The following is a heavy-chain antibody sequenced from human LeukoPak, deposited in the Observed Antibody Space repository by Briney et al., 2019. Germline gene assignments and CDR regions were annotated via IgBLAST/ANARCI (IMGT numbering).Heavy chain of an antibody. V-gene: IGHV3-30*18. CDR3: AKGFDFWSGPFDY. CDR2: ISYDGSNK. Sequence: PGRSLRLSCAASGFTFSSYGMHWVRQAPGKGLGWVAVISYDGSNKYYADSVKGRFTISRDNSKNTLYLQMNSLRAEDTAVYYCAKGFDFWSGPFDYWGQGTLVTVSS. CDR1: GFTFSSYG. J-gene: IGHJ4*02. D-gene: IGHD3-3*01.